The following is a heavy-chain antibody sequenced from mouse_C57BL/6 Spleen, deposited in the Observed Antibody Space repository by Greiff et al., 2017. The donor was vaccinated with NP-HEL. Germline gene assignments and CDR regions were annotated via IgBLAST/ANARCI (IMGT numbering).Heavy chain of an antibody. V-gene: IGHV5-16*01. CDR2: INYDGSST. CDR1: GFTFSDYY. J-gene: IGHJ2*01. Sequence: VQLKESEGGLVQPGSSMKLSCTASGFTFSDYYMAWVRQVPEKGLEWVANINYDGSSTYYLDSLKSRFIISRDNAKNILYLQMSSLKSEDTATYYCAREGYYFDYWGQGTTLTVSS. CDR3: AREGYYFDY.